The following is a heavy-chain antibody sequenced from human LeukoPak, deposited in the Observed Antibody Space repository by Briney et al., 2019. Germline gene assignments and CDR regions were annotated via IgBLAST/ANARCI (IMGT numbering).Heavy chain of an antibody. CDR3: AKDLYGDYVGDWFDP. D-gene: IGHD4-17*01. V-gene: IGHV3-23*01. Sequence: PGGSLRLSCSASGFTFSNYAMHWVRQAPGKGLEYVSAISGSGGSTYYADSVKGRFTISRDNSKNTLYLQMNSLRAEDTAVYYCAKDLYGDYVGDWFDPWGQGTLVTVSS. J-gene: IGHJ5*02. CDR2: ISGSGGST. CDR1: GFTFSNYA.